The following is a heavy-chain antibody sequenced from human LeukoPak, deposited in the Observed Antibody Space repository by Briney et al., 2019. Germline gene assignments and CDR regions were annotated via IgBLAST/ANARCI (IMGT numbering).Heavy chain of an antibody. CDR1: GFTFSSYS. D-gene: IGHD1-26*01. Sequence: GGSLRLSCAASGFTFSSYSMNWVRQAPGKGLEWVSYISSSSSTIYYADSVKGRFTISRDNAKNSLYLQMNSLRAEDTAVYYCARGSGGRWELLPFDYWGQGTLVTVSS. V-gene: IGHV3-48*04. CDR3: ARGSGGRWELLPFDY. J-gene: IGHJ4*02. CDR2: ISSSSSTI.